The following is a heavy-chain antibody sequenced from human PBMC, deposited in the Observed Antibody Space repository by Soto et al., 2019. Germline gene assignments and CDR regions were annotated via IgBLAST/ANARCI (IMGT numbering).Heavy chain of an antibody. CDR1: GFTFSSYW. CDR3: ARGALYAFYLDV. CDR2: IKSDGITT. J-gene: IGHJ6*03. D-gene: IGHD3-16*01. Sequence: EVQLVESGGGLVQPGGSLRLSCAASGFTFSSYWLHWVRQAPGKGLMWVSRIKSDGITTNYADSVKGRFTISRDNARNTVYLQMHSLRGDDTAVYFCARGALYAFYLDVWGKGTTVTVSS. V-gene: IGHV3-74*01.